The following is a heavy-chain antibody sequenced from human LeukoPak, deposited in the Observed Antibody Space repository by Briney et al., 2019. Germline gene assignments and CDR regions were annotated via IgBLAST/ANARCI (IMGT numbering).Heavy chain of an antibody. D-gene: IGHD4-17*01. CDR1: GGSFSGYY. CDR3: ARDGDDYGDYSVHY. V-gene: IGHV4-34*01. CDR2: INHSGST. Sequence: SETLSLTCAVYGGSFSGYYWNWIRQPPGKGLEWIGEINHSGSTNYNPSLKSRVTISVDTSKNQFSLKLSSVTAADTAVYYCARDGDDYGDYSVHYWGQGTLVTVSS. J-gene: IGHJ4*02.